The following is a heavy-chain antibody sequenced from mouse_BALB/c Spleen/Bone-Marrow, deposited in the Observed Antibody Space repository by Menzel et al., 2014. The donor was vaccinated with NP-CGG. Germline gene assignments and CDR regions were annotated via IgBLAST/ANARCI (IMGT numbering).Heavy chain of an antibody. Sequence: DVKLQESGPELVKPGASVKISCKASGYTFTDYNMHWVKQSHGKSLEWIGYIYPYNGGTGYNQKFKSKATLTVDNSSSTAYMKLRSLTSEDSAVYYCAKRPYYVYDRRAFDYWGQGTTLTVSS. CDR3: AKRPYYVYDRRAFDY. CDR1: GYTFTDYN. D-gene: IGHD2-9*01. V-gene: IGHV1S29*02. J-gene: IGHJ2*01. CDR2: IYPYNGGT.